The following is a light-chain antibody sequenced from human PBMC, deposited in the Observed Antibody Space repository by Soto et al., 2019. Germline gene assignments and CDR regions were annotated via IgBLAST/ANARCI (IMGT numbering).Light chain of an antibody. CDR1: SSNIGAGYD. Sequence: SVLTQPPSVSGAPGQRVTISCTGSSSNIGAGYDVHWYQQLPGTAPKLLIYGNSNRPSGVPDRFSGSKSGTSASLAITGLQAEDEADYHCQSYGSSLSGYVFGTGTKVTVL. CDR3: QSYGSSLSGYV. CDR2: GNS. J-gene: IGLJ1*01. V-gene: IGLV1-40*01.